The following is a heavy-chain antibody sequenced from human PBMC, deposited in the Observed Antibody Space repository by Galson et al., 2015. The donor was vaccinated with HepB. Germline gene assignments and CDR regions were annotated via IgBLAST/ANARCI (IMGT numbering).Heavy chain of an antibody. Sequence: QSGAEVKKPGESLKISCKGSGYSFTSYWIGWVRQMPGKGLEWMGLIYPGDSDTRYSPSVQGQVTISADKSISTAYLQWSSLKASDTDMYNCASQRIQLWGPVDYCGQGTLVPGSS. CDR3: ASQRIQLWGPVDY. V-gene: IGHV5-51*01. CDR1: GYSFTSYW. J-gene: IGHJ4*02. D-gene: IGHD5-18*01. CDR2: IYPGDSDT.